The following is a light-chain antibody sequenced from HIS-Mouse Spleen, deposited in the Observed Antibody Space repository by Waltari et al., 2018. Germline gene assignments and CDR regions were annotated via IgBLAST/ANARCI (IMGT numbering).Light chain of an antibody. CDR2: WAS. J-gene: IGKJ2*01. Sequence: DIVMTQSPDSLAVPLGEMATINCKPTQSVLYSSNNKNFLAWYQQKPGQPPKLLIYWASTRESGVPDRFSGSGSGTDFTLTISSLQAEDVAVYYCQQYYSTPYTFGQGTKLEIK. CDR1: QSVLYSSNNKNF. V-gene: IGKV4-1*01. CDR3: QQYYSTPYT.